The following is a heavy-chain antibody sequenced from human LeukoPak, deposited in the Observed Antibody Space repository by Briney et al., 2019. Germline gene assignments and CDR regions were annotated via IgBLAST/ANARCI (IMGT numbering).Heavy chain of an antibody. Sequence: ASVKVSCKASGYTFTGYYMHWVRQAPGQGLEWMGWINPNSGGTNYAQKFQGRVTMTRDTSISTAYMELSRLRSDDTAVYYCARYGEVVPAAIRRGTGTTGDSDHFDYWGRGTLVTVSS. J-gene: IGHJ4*02. CDR1: GYTFTGYY. D-gene: IGHD2-2*02. CDR3: ARYGEVVPAAIRRGTGTTGDSDHFDY. V-gene: IGHV1-2*02. CDR2: INPNSGGT.